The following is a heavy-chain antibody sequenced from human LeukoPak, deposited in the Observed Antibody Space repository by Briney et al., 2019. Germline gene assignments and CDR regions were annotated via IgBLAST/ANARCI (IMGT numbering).Heavy chain of an antibody. Sequence: SETLSLTCAVSGGSISSSNWWSWVRQPPGKGLEWIGEIYHSGSTNYNPSLKSRVAISVDKSKNQFSLKLSSVTAADTAVYYCARGVDIGGNATPAPFDYWGQGTLVTVSS. D-gene: IGHD4-23*01. V-gene: IGHV4-4*02. J-gene: IGHJ4*02. CDR2: IYHSGST. CDR1: GGSISSSNW. CDR3: ARGVDIGGNATPAPFDY.